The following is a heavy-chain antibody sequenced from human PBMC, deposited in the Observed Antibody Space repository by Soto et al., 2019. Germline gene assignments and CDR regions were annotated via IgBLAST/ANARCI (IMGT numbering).Heavy chain of an antibody. CDR1: GYSFTTYW. CDR2: IYPGDSDT. V-gene: IGHV5-51*01. CDR3: ARARVSTPRLEDPFDI. D-gene: IGHD5-12*01. Sequence: EVQLVQSGAELRKPGESLQISCKGSGYSFTTYWLAWVRQMPGKGLEYMGIIYPGDSDTRYSPSFQGQVTISADKSVNTAYLQWTSLKASDTAIYYCARARVSTPRLEDPFDIWGQGTMVTVSA. J-gene: IGHJ3*02.